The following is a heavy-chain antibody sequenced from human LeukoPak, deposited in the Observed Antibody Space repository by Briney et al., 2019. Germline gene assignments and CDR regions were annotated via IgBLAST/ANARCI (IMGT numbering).Heavy chain of an antibody. CDR3: VSFNGDYDGHIDF. CDR2: VNSDGTST. CDR1: GFTFSSYW. J-gene: IGHJ4*02. Sequence: GGSLRLSCAASGFTFSSYWMHWVRQAPGKGLVWVSRVNSDGTSTSYADSVKGRFTISRDNAKNTLYLQMNSLRAEDTAVYYCVSFNGDYDGHIDFWGQGTLVTVSS. D-gene: IGHD4-17*01. V-gene: IGHV3-74*01.